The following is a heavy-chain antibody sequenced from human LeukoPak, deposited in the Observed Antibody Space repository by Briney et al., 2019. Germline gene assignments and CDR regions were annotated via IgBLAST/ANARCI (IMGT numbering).Heavy chain of an antibody. CDR3: ARHRVRGLIAVAGTAQFDY. CDR1: GGSISSSSYY. Sequence: SETLSLTCAVYGGSISSSSYYWGWIRQPPGKGLEWIGSIYYSGSTYYNPSLKSRVTISVDTSKNQFSLKLSSVTAADTAVYYCARHRVRGLIAVAGTAQFDYWGQGTLVTVSS. J-gene: IGHJ4*02. D-gene: IGHD6-19*01. V-gene: IGHV4-39*01. CDR2: IYYSGST.